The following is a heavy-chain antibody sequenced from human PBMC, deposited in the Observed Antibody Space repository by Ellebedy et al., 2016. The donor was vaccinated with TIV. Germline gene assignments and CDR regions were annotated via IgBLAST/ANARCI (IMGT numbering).Heavy chain of an antibody. CDR3: ARDWEKRPAAGVGYFDY. V-gene: IGHV3-30-3*01. D-gene: IGHD2-2*01. CDR1: GFTFSSYA. CDR2: ISYDGSNK. Sequence: GGSLRLXXAASGFTFSSYAMHWVRQAPGKGLEWVAVISYDGSNKYYADSVKGRFTISRDNSKNTLYLQMNSLRAEDTAVYYCARDWEKRPAAGVGYFDYWGQGTLVTVSS. J-gene: IGHJ4*02.